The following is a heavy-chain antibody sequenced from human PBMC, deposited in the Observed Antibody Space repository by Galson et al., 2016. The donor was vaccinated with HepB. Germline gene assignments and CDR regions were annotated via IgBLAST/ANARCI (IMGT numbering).Heavy chain of an antibody. D-gene: IGHD6-19*01. CDR1: GFLFKDAW. CDR2: IKSGTDGGTA. J-gene: IGHJ6*02. CDR3: TTGFGIYSSWWPYYYFDDMDV. Sequence: SLRLSCAASGFLFKDAWMTWVRQAPGKGLEWVGRIKSGTDGGTADYAAPVKGRFTISRDDSKNTLYLEMNSLKTEDTAVYYCTTGFGIYSSWWPYYYFDDMDVWGQGTTVTVSS. V-gene: IGHV3-15*01.